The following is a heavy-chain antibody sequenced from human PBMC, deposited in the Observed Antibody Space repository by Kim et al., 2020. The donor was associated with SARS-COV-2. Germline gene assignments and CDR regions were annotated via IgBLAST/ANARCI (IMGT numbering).Heavy chain of an antibody. V-gene: IGHV3-43*01. D-gene: IGHD3-3*01. CDR1: GFTFDDYT. CDR3: AKPSLRFLEWSTFDY. Sequence: GGSLRLSCAASGFTFDDYTMHWVRQAPGKGLEWVSLISWDGGSTYYADSVKGRFTISRDNSKNSLYLQMNSLRTEDTALYYCAKPSLRFLEWSTFDYWGQGTLVTVSS. CDR2: ISWDGGST. J-gene: IGHJ4*02.